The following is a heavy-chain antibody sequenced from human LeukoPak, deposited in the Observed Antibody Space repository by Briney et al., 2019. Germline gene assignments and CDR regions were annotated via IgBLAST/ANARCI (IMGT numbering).Heavy chain of an antibody. D-gene: IGHD3-22*01. V-gene: IGHV3-9*01. Sequence: GRSLRLSCAASGFTFEDYAMHWVRQAAGKGLEWVSGIGWNGGTIGYTDSVKGRFTISRDNAKNFLYLQMNSLRVEDTALYYCARDYYDSSGYYLDYWGQGTLVTVSS. CDR3: ARDYYDSSGYYLDY. CDR2: IGWNGGTI. J-gene: IGHJ4*02. CDR1: GFTFEDYA.